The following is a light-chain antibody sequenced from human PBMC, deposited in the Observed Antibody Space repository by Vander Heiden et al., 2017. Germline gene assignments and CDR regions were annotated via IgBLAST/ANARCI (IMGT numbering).Light chain of an antibody. CDR1: QRVSSG. Sequence: PVPLSASSGEGVTVCGRASQRVSSGLAWDQQKQGQAPRQLIYGASTEDTGIPARFSGRGSGTGFTLKISSLQSEEVAVYYGQQDRAGSLTFGHGTKLEIK. J-gene: IGKJ2*01. CDR3: QQDRAGSLT. V-gene: IGKV3-15*01. CDR2: GAS.